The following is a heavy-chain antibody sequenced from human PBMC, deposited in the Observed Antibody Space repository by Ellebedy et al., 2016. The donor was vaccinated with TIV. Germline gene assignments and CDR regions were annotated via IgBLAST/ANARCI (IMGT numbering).Heavy chain of an antibody. J-gene: IGHJ3*02. CDR2: IHTGGDT. CDR3: ARRITGTYGDDALDI. CDR1: GFTVSYTY. V-gene: IGHV3-53*01. D-gene: IGHD1-20*01. Sequence: GESLKISCAASGFTVSYTYMSWVRQAPGKGLEWVSVIHTGGDTYYADSVKGRFTISRDSSKNTVYLQMNSLRAEDTAVYYCARRITGTYGDDALDIWGQGTMVTVSS.